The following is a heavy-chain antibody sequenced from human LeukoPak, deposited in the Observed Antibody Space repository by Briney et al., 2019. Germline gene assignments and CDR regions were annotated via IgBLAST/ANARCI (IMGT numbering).Heavy chain of an antibody. J-gene: IGHJ6*02. CDR3: AKDLWDRNWGRIHYYGMDV. CDR1: GFTFSSYG. D-gene: IGHD1-26*01. CDR2: ISYDGSNK. V-gene: IGHV3-30*18. Sequence: PGGSLRLSCAASGFTFSSYGMHWVRQAPGKGLEWVAVISYDGSNKYYADSVKGRFTISRDNSKNTLYLQMNSLRAEDTAVYYCAKDLWDRNWGRIHYYGMDVWGQGTTVTVSS.